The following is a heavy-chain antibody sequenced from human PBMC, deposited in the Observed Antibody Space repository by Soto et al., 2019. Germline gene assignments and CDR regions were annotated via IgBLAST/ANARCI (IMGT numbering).Heavy chain of an antibody. D-gene: IGHD1-26*01. J-gene: IGHJ6*02. Sequence: QVQLVQSGAEVKKPGSSVRVSCKASGGTFSSYSVSWVRQAPGQGLEWMGGIIPIFETPTYAQKFQGRVTITADESTSTAYLELTSLRSEDTAVYFCARDPRVLAGATEYYYYGLEVWGQGTTVTVSS. CDR3: ARDPRVLAGATEYYYYGLEV. CDR1: GGTFSSYS. CDR2: IIPIFETP. V-gene: IGHV1-69*01.